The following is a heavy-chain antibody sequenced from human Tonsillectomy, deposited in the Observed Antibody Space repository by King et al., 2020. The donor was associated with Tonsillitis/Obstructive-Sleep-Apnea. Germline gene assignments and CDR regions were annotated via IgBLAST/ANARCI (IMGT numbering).Heavy chain of an antibody. J-gene: IGHJ4*02. V-gene: IGHV1-18*01. CDR2: ISAYNGNT. CDR1: GYTFTSYG. CDR3: ARDHRSHCSSTSCYPDDY. Sequence: VQLVESGAEVKKPGASVKVSCKASGYTFTSYGISWVRQAPGQGLEWMGWISAYNGNTNYAQKLQGRVTMTTDTSTSTAYMELRSLRSDDTAVYYCARDHRSHCSSTSCYPDDYWGQGTLVTVSS. D-gene: IGHD2-2*01.